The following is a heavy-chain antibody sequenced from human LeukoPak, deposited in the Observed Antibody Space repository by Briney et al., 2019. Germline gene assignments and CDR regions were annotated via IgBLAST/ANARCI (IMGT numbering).Heavy chain of an antibody. CDR1: GDSISSNSAS. J-gene: IGHJ4*02. D-gene: IGHD1-26*01. CDR3: ARGSTALFDF. V-gene: IGHV6-1*01. CDR2: TYYRSKWYN. Sequence: SQTLSLTCVISGDSISSNSASWNWISQSPSRGLKWLGRTYYRSKWYNDYAVSVKSRMTINPDTSKNQFSLQLNSVAPEDSAVYYCARGSTALFDFWGQGTLVTVSS.